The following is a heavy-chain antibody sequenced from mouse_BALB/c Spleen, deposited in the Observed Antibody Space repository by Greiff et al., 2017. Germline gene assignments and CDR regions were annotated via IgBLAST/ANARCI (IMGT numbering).Heavy chain of an antibody. CDR2: ISDGGSYT. Sequence: EVQGVESGGGLVKPGGSLKLSCAASGFTFSDYYMYWVRQTPEERLEWVATISDGGSYTYYPDSVKGRFTISRDNAKNNLYLQMSSLKSEDTAMYYCARGRYDPFAYWGQGTLVTVSA. V-gene: IGHV5-4*02. D-gene: IGHD2-14*01. CDR1: GFTFSDYY. CDR3: ARGRYDPFAY. J-gene: IGHJ3*01.